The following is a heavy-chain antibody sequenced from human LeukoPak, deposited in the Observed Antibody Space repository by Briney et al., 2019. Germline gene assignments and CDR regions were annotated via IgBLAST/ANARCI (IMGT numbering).Heavy chain of an antibody. CDR3: AKDGARGSYSSGWYDFDY. CDR2: IRYDGSNK. J-gene: IGHJ4*02. CDR1: GFTFSSYG. Sequence: TGGPLRLSCAASGFTFSSYGMHWVRQAPGKGLEWVAFIRYDGSNKYYADSVKGRFTISRDNSKNTLYLQMNSLRAEDTAVYYCAKDGARGSYSSGWYDFDYWGQGTLVTVSS. V-gene: IGHV3-30*02. D-gene: IGHD6-19*01.